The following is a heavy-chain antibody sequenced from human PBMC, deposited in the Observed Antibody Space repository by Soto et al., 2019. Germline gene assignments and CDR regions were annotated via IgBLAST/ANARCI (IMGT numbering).Heavy chain of an antibody. D-gene: IGHD6-13*01. CDR2: ISGIGGST. CDR3: ARGSSGYISSWYYFDY. J-gene: IGHJ4*02. CDR1: GFTFPDYA. Sequence: PGGALRLSCADSGFTFPDYALSWVRQAPGKGLEWVATISGIGGSTYLADSVKGRLSISRDNSKNTVSLLMNSLRAEDTAVYFCARGSSGYISSWYYFDYWGRGTLVTVS. V-gene: IGHV3-23*01.